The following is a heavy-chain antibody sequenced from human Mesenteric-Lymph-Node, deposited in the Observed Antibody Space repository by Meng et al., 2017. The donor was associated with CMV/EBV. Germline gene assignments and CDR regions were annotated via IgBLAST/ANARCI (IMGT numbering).Heavy chain of an antibody. D-gene: IGHD3-22*01. V-gene: IGHV3-23*03. J-gene: IGHJ4*02. CDR3: AKASGWLLPLDY. CDR2: IYSGGSST. Sequence: GESLKISCAASGFTFSSYEMNWVRQAPGKGLEWVSVIYSGGSSTYYADSVKGRFTISRDNSKNTLYLQMNSLRAEDTAVYYCAKASGWLLPLDYWGQGTLVTVSS. CDR1: GFTFSSYE.